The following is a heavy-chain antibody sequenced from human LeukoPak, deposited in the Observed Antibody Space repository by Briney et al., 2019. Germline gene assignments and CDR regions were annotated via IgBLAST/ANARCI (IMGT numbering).Heavy chain of an antibody. D-gene: IGHD6-13*01. V-gene: IGHV4-34*01. CDR2: INHSGST. CDR1: GGSFSGYY. CDR3: SIRYSSSWYSIFDY. Sequence: SETLSLTCAVYGGSFSGYYWSWIRQPPGKGLEWIGEINHSGSTNYNPSLKSRVTISVDASKNQFSLKLSSVTAADTAVYYCSIRYSSSWYSIFDYWGQGTLVTLSS. J-gene: IGHJ4*02.